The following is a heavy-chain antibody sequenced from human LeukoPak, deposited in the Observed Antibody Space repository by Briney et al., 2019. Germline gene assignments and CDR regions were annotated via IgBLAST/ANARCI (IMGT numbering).Heavy chain of an antibody. CDR1: GGSISGDY. CDR2: IYYTGTT. D-gene: IGHD2-15*01. J-gene: IGHJ4*02. V-gene: IGHV4-59*01. CDR3: ARLQGGSTAIFDY. Sequence: SETLSLTCPVAGGSISGDYWSWIRQPPGKGLEWVGYIYYTGTTNYNPSLKSRVTISVDTSKNQFSLKLTSVTAADTAVYYCARLQGGSTAIFDYWGQGTLVSVSS.